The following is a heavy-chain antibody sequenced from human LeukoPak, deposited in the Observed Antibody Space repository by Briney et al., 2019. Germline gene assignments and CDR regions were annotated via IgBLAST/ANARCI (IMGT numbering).Heavy chain of an antibody. D-gene: IGHD2-15*01. V-gene: IGHV3-48*03. CDR2: ISSSSSTI. Sequence: GGSLRLSCAASGFTFSSYEMNWVRQAPGKGLEWVSYISSSSSTIYYADSVKGRFTISRDNAKNSLHLQMNSLRAEDTAVYYCARGQAASFDYWGQGTLVTVSS. CDR3: ARGQAASFDY. CDR1: GFTFSSYE. J-gene: IGHJ4*02.